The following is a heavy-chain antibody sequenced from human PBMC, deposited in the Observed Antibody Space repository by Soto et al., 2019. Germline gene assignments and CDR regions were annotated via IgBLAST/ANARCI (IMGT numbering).Heavy chain of an antibody. CDR1: GFTFSSYA. V-gene: IGHV3-23*01. CDR2: ISGSGGST. D-gene: IGHD6-19*01. Sequence: QAGGSLRLSCAASGFTFSSYAMSWVRQAPGKGLEWVSAISGSGGSTYYADSVKGRFTISRDNSKNTLYLQMNSLRAEDTAVYYCAKDLRSSGWYIRVYFDYWGQGTLVTVSS. CDR3: AKDLRSSGWYIRVYFDY. J-gene: IGHJ4*02.